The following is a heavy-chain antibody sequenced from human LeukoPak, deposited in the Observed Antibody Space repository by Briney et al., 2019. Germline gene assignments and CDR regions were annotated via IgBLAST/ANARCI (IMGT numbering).Heavy chain of an antibody. CDR3: ARCLVFNSCGCRYYFYGMDV. D-gene: IGHD5-18*01. CDR2: IKQDGSEK. V-gene: IGHV3-7*01. CDR1: GFTFSSDW. J-gene: IGHJ6*02. Sequence: GGSLRLSCAASGFTFSSDWMSWVRQAPGKGLEWVAHIKQDGSEKYYVDSVKSQFTISRDNAENSLYLQMNSLRGEDTSVFYCARCLVFNSCGCRYYFYGMDVWGQGTTVTVSS.